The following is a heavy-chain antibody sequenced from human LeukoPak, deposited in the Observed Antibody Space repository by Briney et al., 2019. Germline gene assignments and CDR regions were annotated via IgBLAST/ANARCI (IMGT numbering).Heavy chain of an antibody. CDR3: ARAMRWFGEEFDY. J-gene: IGHJ4*02. Sequence: GESLKISCKGSGYSFTGYWIGWVRQMPGKGLEWMGIIYPGDSDTRYSPSFQGQVTISADKSISTAYLQWSSLKASDTAMYYCARAMRWFGEEFDYWGQGTLVTVSS. D-gene: IGHD3-10*01. CDR2: IYPGDSDT. V-gene: IGHV5-51*01. CDR1: GYSFTGYW.